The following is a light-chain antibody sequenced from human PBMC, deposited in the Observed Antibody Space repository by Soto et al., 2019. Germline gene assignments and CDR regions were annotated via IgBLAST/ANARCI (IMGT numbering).Light chain of an antibody. J-gene: IGKJ3*01. V-gene: IGKV3-20*01. CDR3: QQYGSSTFT. Sequence: EIVLTQSPGTLSLSPGERATLSCRASQSVSSSYLAWYQQKPGQAPRLLTYGASSRATGIPDRFSGSGSGTDFTLTISRLEPEDFAVYYCQQYGSSTFTFGPGTKVAIK. CDR1: QSVSSSY. CDR2: GAS.